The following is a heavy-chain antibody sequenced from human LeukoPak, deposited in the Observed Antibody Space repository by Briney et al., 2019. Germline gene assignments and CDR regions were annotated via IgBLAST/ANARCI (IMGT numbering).Heavy chain of an antibody. D-gene: IGHD2-2*01. CDR3: ARGVAVVVPGYYFDY. Sequence: PGGSLRLSCAASGFTFSSYAMHWVRQAPGKGLEWVAVISYDGSNKYYADSVKGRFTISRDNSKNTLYLQMNSLRAEDTAVYYCARGVAVVVPGYYFDYWGQGTLVTVSS. CDR1: GFTFSSYA. CDR2: ISYDGSNK. J-gene: IGHJ4*02. V-gene: IGHV3-30*01.